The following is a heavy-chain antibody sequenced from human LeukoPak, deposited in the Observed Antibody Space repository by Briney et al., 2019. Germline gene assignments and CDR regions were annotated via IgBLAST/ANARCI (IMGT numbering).Heavy chain of an antibody. V-gene: IGHV4-38-2*02. CDR1: GYPISSTYY. CDR3: AREGRGATHYYYYMDG. J-gene: IGHJ6*03. D-gene: IGHD1-26*01. CDR2: IYHSGST. Sequence: SETLSLTCTVSGYPISSTYYWGWIRQPPGKGLEWIGSIYHSGSTYYNPSLKSRVTISVDASKNQFSLKLNSVTAADTVVYYCAREGRGATHYYYYMDGWGKGTTVTVSS.